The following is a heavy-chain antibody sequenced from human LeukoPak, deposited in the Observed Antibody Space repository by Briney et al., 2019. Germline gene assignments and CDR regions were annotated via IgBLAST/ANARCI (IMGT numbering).Heavy chain of an antibody. CDR3: ARDAYCSSTSCYYYYGMDV. CDR1: GGSISSYY. J-gene: IGHJ6*02. V-gene: IGHV4-59*12. D-gene: IGHD2-2*01. CDR2: IFYTGST. Sequence: SETLSLTCTVSGGSISSYYWTWTRQPPGKGLEWIGYIFYTGSTNYNPSLKSRVTISVDKSKNQFSLKLSSVTAADTAVYYCARDAYCSSTSCYYYYGMDVWGQGTTVAVSS.